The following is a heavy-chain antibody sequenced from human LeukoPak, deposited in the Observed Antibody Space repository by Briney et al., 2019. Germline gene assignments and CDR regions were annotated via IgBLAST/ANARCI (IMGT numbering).Heavy chain of an antibody. J-gene: IGHJ4*02. D-gene: IGHD6-19*01. Sequence: GGSLRLSCAASGFTVSSNYMSWVRQAPGKGLEWVAVISYDGSNKYYADSVKGRFTISRDNSKNTLYLQMNSLRAEDTAVYYCARDSSASGWSWGQGTLVTVSS. CDR1: GFTVSSNY. CDR2: ISYDGSNK. CDR3: ARDSSASGWS. V-gene: IGHV3-30-3*01.